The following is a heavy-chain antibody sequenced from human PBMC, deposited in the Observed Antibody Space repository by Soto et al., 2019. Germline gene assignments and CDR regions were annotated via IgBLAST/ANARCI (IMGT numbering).Heavy chain of an antibody. CDR1: GFTFTNVA. V-gene: IGHV3-23*01. J-gene: IGHJ4*02. CDR2: ITDSGGST. Sequence: GGSLRLSCAASGFTFTNVAMTWVRQAPGKGLEWVSTITDSGGSTDYADSVKGRFTISRDNSKSTLYLQMNNLRADDTAVYYCSKLYWNPRYVDDWGQGARVTVSS. D-gene: IGHD1-1*01. CDR3: SKLYWNPRYVDD.